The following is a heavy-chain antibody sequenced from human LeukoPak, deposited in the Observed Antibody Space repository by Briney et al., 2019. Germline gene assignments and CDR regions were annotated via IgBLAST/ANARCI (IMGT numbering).Heavy chain of an antibody. CDR3: ARVGTWELQRVFDY. V-gene: IGHV3-7*01. CDR2: INRHGNEV. D-gene: IGHD1-1*01. Sequence: GGSLRLSCAASGFMFSDYWMTWVRQVPGTGLEWVANINRHGNEVHYVDSVKGRFTISRDNAKNLLYLQLDSLKVEDTAVYYCARVGTWELQRVFDYWGQGTLVTVSS. J-gene: IGHJ4*02. CDR1: GFMFSDYW.